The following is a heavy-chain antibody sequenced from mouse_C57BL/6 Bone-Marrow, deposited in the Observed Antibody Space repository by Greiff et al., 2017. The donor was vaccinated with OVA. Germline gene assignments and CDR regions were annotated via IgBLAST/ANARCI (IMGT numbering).Heavy chain of an antibody. CDR3: ARWAAWFAY. Sequence: VQLQQSGAELARPGASVKMSCKASGYTFPSYTMHWVKPRPGQGLEWIGYLNHSSGYTKYNQKFKDTATLTADKSSSTAYMQLSSLTSEDSAVYYCARWAAWFAYWGQGTLVTVSA. J-gene: IGHJ3*01. V-gene: IGHV1-4*01. CDR2: LNHSSGYT. CDR1: GYTFPSYT.